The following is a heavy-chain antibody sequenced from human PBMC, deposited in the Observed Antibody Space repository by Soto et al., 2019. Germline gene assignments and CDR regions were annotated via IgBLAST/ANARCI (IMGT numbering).Heavy chain of an antibody. CDR1: GYTFTSYG. CDR3: ARAGTTFDYYYGMDV. J-gene: IGHJ6*02. D-gene: IGHD1-7*01. Sequence: QVKLVQSGAEVKKPGASVKVSCKASGYTFTSYGISWVRQAPGQGLEWMGWISAYNGNTNYAQKLQGRVTMTTDTSTSTAYMGLRSLRSDDTAVYYCARAGTTFDYYYGMDVWGQGTTVTVSS. V-gene: IGHV1-18*04. CDR2: ISAYNGNT.